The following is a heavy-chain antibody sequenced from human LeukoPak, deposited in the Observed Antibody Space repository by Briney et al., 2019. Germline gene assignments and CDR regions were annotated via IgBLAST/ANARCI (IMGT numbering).Heavy chain of an antibody. CDR1: GFTFSSYA. CDR3: ARDDSYGYLEFGAFDI. J-gene: IGHJ3*02. CDR2: ISGSGGST. Sequence: PGGSLRLSCAASGFTFSSYAMSWVRQAPGKGLEWASAISGSGGSTYYADSVKGRFTISRDNSKNTLYLQMNSLRAEDTAVYYCARDDSYGYLEFGAFDIWGQGTMVTVSS. V-gene: IGHV3-23*01. D-gene: IGHD5-18*01.